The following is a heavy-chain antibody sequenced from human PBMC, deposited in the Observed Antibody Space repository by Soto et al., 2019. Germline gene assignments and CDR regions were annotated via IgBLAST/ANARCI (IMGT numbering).Heavy chain of an antibody. CDR2: ISYDGYQK. Sequence: QVQLVESGGGVVQPGRSLRLSCAASGFTFSNYDVHWVRQAPGKGLEWVTFISYDGYQKYYADSVKGRFTISRDNSQNTVYLKMHSLKTEDTALYYCAKDPLDWLSSYAMDVWGQGTTVTVSS. D-gene: IGHD3-3*01. CDR1: GFTFSNYD. V-gene: IGHV3-30*18. J-gene: IGHJ6*02. CDR3: AKDPLDWLSSYAMDV.